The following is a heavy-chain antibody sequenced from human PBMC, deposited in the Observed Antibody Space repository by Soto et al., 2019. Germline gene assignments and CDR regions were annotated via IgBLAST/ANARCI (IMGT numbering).Heavy chain of an antibody. D-gene: IGHD2-2*01. CDR1: GYSFTSYW. J-gene: IGHJ4*02. V-gene: IGHV5-51*01. CDR3: ARVGRYCSSTSCYGSFAFDY. Sequence: PGESLKISCKGSGYSFTSYWIGWVRQMPGKGLEWMGIIYPGDSDTRYSPSFQGQVTISADKSISTAYLQWSSLKASDTAMYYCARVGRYCSSTSCYGSFAFDYWGQGTLVTVSS. CDR2: IYPGDSDT.